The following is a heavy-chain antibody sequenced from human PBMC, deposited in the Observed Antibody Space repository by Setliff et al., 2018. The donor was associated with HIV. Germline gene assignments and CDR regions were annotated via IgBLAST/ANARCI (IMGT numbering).Heavy chain of an antibody. V-gene: IGHV5-51*01. Sequence: PGESLKISCKGSGYGFTNYWVGWVRQMPGRGLEWMGIIYPIDSDTKYSPSFWGRVTISVDKSTNTAYLHWNSLRPADTAMYYCGRSGKSGELYAYWGQGTQVTVSS. J-gene: IGHJ4*02. D-gene: IGHD3-10*01. CDR2: IYPIDSDT. CDR1: GYGFTNYW. CDR3: GRSGKSGELYAY.